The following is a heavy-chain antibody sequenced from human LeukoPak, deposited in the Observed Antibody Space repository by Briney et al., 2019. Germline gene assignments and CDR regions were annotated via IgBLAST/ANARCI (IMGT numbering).Heavy chain of an antibody. CDR3: ARGGGTGEFDY. V-gene: IGHV3-30-3*01. J-gene: IGHJ4*02. CDR2: IAHDGGHK. Sequence: GGSLRLSCAASGFTFSAYSIHWVRQAPGKGLEWVAVIAHDGGHKNYADSVKGRFTISRDNSKNTLYLQMNSLRPDDTAVYYCARGGGTGEFDYWGQGTLVTVSS. CDR1: GFTFSAYS. D-gene: IGHD7-27*01.